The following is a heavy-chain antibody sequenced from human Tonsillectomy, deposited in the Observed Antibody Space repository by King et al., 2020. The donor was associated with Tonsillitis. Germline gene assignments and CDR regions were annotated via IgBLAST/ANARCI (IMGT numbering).Heavy chain of an antibody. D-gene: IGHD4-17*01. Sequence: LQLQESGPGLVKPSQTLALTCSVSGGSINSVYYYWNWIRQPAGKGLEWIGRISASGSTSSNPSLQSRVAISLDTSKNQFSLKLSSETAADTAVYYCAREDYGDYPYWGQGALVTVSS. V-gene: IGHV4-61*02. CDR3: AREDYGDYPY. CDR2: ISASGST. CDR1: GGSINSVYYY. J-gene: IGHJ4*02.